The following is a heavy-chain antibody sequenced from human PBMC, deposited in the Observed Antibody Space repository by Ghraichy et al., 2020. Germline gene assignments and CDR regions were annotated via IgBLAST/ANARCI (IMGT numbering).Heavy chain of an antibody. D-gene: IGHD3-3*01. CDR3: ARVGPYDFWSGYYWYYFDY. J-gene: IGHJ4*02. CDR2: ISAYNGNT. Sequence: ASVKVSCKASGYTFTSYGISWVRQAPGQGLEWMGWISAYNGNTNYAQKLQGRVTMTTDTSTSTAYMELRSLRSDDTAVYYCARVGPYDFWSGYYWYYFDYWGQGTLVTVSS. CDR1: GYTFTSYG. V-gene: IGHV1-18*01.